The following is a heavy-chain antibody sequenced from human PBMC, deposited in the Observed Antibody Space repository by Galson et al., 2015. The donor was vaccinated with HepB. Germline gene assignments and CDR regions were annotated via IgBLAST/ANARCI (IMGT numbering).Heavy chain of an antibody. CDR1: GFTFSSYW. V-gene: IGHV3-7*03. Sequence: SLRLSCAASGFTFSSYWMSWVRQAPGKGLEWVANIKQDGSEQYYVDSVKGRFTISRDNAKNSLYLQMNSLRAEDTAVYYCARDSGAYCGGDCYSYYYYYYGLDVWGQGTTVTVSS. CDR2: IKQDGSEQ. D-gene: IGHD2-21*02. J-gene: IGHJ6*02. CDR3: ARDSGAYCGGDCYSYYYYYYGLDV.